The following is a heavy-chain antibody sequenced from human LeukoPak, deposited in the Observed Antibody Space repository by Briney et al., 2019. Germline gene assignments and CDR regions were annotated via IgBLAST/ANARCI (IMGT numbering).Heavy chain of an antibody. CDR2: INSDGSTT. CDR1: GFTFSSHW. V-gene: IGHV3-74*01. D-gene: IGHD3-10*01. J-gene: IGHJ4*02. Sequence: GGSLRLSCAASGFTFSSHWMHWVRQAPGKGLVWVSRINSDGSTTTYADSVKGRFTISRDNANNTLYLQMSSLRVEDTAVYFCATERDYKYGSVYFDHWGQGTLVTVSS. CDR3: ATERDYKYGSVYFDH.